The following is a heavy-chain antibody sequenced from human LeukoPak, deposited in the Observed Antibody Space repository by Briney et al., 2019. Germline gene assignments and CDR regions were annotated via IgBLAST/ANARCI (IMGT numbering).Heavy chain of an antibody. CDR2: IRYDGSDK. J-gene: IGHJ4*02. CDR1: GFTFSSYG. Sequence: GGSLRLSCAASGFTFSSYGMHWVRQAPGKGLEWVAFIRYDGSDKYYADSVKGRFTISRDNAKNSLYLQMNSLRAEDTAVYYCARGDYFFDYWGQGTLVTVSS. V-gene: IGHV3-30*02. CDR3: ARGDYFFDY. D-gene: IGHD2/OR15-2a*01.